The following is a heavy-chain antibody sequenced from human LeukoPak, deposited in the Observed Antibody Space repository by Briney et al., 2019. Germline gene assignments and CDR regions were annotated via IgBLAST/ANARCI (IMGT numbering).Heavy chain of an antibody. CDR3: ASGITGTTASALHAFDI. J-gene: IGHJ3*02. V-gene: IGHV4-34*01. CDR2: INHSGST. Sequence: PSETLSLTCAVYGGSFSGYYWSWIRQPPGKGLEWIGEINHSGSTNYNPSLKSRVTISVDTSKNQFSLKLSSVTAADTAVYYCASGITGTTASALHAFDIWGQGTMVTVSS. CDR1: GGSFSGYY. D-gene: IGHD1-20*01.